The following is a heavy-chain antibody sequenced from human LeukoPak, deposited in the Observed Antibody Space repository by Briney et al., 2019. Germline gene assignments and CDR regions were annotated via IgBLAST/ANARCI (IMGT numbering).Heavy chain of an antibody. CDR3: AREVYGEYAFDI. CDR2: IYHSGST. CDR1: GGSISSGGYY. V-gene: IGHV4-31*03. D-gene: IGHD4-17*01. J-gene: IGHJ3*02. Sequence: SETLSLTCTVSGGSISSGGYYWSWIRQHPGKGLEWIGYIYHSGSTYYNPSLKSRVTISVDTSKNQFSLKLSSVTAADTAVYYCAREVYGEYAFDIWGQGTMVTVSS.